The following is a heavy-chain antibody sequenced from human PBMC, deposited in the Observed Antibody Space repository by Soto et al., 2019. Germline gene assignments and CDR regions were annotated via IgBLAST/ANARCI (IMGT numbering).Heavy chain of an antibody. CDR3: AKDLDGLRGYSYGWYGSGSALDY. D-gene: IGHD5-18*01. Sequence: GGSLRLSCAASGFTFSSYAMSWVRQAPGKGLEWVSAISGSGGSTYYADSVKGRFTISRDNSKNTLYLQMNSLRAEDTAVYYCAKDLDGLRGYSYGWYGSGSALDYWGQGTLVTVSS. CDR2: ISGSGGST. CDR1: GFTFSSYA. V-gene: IGHV3-23*01. J-gene: IGHJ4*02.